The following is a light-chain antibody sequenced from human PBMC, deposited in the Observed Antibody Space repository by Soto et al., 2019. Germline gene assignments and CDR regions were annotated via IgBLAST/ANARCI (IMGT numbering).Light chain of an antibody. V-gene: IGKV1-5*03. CDR1: QSISSW. Sequence: DIQMTQSPSTLSASVGERVTITCRASQSISSWLAWYQQKPGKAPKLLIYKASSLESGVPSRFSGSGSGTEFTLTISSLQPDDFATYYCQRYNSYSWTFGQETKVDIK. CDR2: KAS. J-gene: IGKJ1*01. CDR3: QRYNSYSWT.